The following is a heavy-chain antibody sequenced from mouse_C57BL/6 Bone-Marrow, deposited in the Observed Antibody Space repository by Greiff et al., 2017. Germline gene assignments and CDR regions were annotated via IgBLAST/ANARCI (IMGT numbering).Heavy chain of an antibody. CDR3: ARRGNYAYWYFDV. Sequence: EVKLEESGGDLVKPGGSLKLSCAASGFTFSSYGMSWVRQTPDKRLAWVATISSGGSYTYYPDSVKGRFTISRDNAKNTLYLQMSSLKSDDTAMYYCARRGNYAYWYFDVWGTGTTVTVSS. CDR1: GFTFSSYG. CDR2: ISSGGSYT. J-gene: IGHJ1*03. V-gene: IGHV5-6*02. D-gene: IGHD2-1*01.